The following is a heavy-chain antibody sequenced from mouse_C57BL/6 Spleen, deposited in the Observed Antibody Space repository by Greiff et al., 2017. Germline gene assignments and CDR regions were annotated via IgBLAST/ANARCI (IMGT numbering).Heavy chain of an antibody. CDR3: ARSEYYGSKGWYFDV. CDR2: IKPSNGGT. D-gene: IGHD1-1*01. CDR1: GYTFTSYW. Sequence: QVQLQQPGTELVKPGASVKLSCKASGYTFTSYWMHWVKQRPGQGLEWIGNIKPSNGGTNYNEKFKSKATLTVDKSSSTAYMQLSSLTSEDSAVYYCARSEYYGSKGWYFDVWGTGTTVTVSS. J-gene: IGHJ1*03. V-gene: IGHV1-53*01.